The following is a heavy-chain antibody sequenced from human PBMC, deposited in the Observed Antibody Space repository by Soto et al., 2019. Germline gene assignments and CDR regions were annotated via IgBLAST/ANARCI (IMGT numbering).Heavy chain of an antibody. CDR1: GFTFSSSW. J-gene: IGHJ4*02. CDR2: INSDGRST. V-gene: IGHV3-74*01. CDR3: ASYYGSGIYHPKY. D-gene: IGHD3-10*01. Sequence: EVQLVESGGGLVQPGGSLRLSCAASGFTFSSSWMHWVRQAPGKGLVWVSRINSDGRSTSYADSVKGRFTISTDNAKNTLYLQMNSLRAEDTAVYYCASYYGSGIYHPKYWGQGTLVTVAS.